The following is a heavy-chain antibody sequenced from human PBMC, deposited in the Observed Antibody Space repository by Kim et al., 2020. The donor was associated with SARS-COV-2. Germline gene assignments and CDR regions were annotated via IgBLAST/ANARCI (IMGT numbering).Heavy chain of an antibody. D-gene: IGHD6-19*01. Sequence: GGSLRLSCAASGFTFRNYALHWVRQAPGKGPELVSVISYDGTNKYYADSVKGRFTIPRDNSKDTLYLHINSLRIDDTALYYCAKDLAEWLASRYFYGMYV. CDR2: ISYDGTNK. V-gene: IGHV3-30-3*01. J-gene: IGHJ6*01. CDR3: AKDLAEWLASRYFYGMYV. CDR1: GFTFRNYA.